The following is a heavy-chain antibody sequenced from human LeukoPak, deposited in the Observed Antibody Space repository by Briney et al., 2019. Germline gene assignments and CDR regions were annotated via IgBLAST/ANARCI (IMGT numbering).Heavy chain of an antibody. CDR3: ARDSSRNYYDSSGYRDY. V-gene: IGHV3-66*01. J-gene: IGHJ4*02. CDR2: IYSGGST. CDR1: GFTVSSNY. Sequence: GGSLRLSCAASGFTVSSNYMSWVRQAPGKGLEWVSVIYSGGSTYYADSVKGRFTISRDNSKNTLYLQMNSLRAEDTAVYYCARDSSRNYYDSSGYRDYWGQGTLVTVSS. D-gene: IGHD3-22*01.